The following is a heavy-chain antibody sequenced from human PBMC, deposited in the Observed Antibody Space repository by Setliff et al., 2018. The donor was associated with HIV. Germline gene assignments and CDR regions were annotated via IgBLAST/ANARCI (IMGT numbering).Heavy chain of an antibody. Sequence: SETLSLTCSVSGGSMSRVYWTWIRQPPGKGLEWIGYVSASGTTKYNPSLQSRVTISGDSSKNQFSLRLSSVTAADTAVYYCAKEGRSTVATWAWFDPWGQGTLVTVSS. CDR1: GGSMSRVY. CDR2: VSASGTT. D-gene: IGHD4-4*01. CDR3: AKEGRSTVATWAWFDP. J-gene: IGHJ5*02. V-gene: IGHV4-4*08.